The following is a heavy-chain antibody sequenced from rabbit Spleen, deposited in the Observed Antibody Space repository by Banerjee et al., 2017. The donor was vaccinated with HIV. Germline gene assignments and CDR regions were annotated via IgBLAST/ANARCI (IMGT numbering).Heavy chain of an antibody. CDR2: IVLVFGGT. D-gene: IGHD1-1*01. Sequence: QEQLVESGGGLVQPGGSLKLSCKASGFDFSNYGVSWVRQAPGKGVEWSGYIVLVFGGTYYATWGKGRVPFSSHNAQNTLELQLNSLTAADTATYFCVRGASGTGYYSLWGPGTLVTVS. V-gene: IGHV1S47*01. CDR3: VRGASGTGYYSL. J-gene: IGHJ4*01. CDR1: GFDFSNYG.